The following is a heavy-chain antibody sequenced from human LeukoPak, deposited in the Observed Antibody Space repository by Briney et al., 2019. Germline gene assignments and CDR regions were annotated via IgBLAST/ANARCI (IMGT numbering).Heavy chain of an antibody. J-gene: IGHJ4*02. CDR2: IIPILGIA. Sequence: ASVKVSCKASGGTFSSYAISWVRQAPGQGLEWMGRIIPILGIANYAQKFQGRVTITRDTSASTAYMELSSLRSEDTAVYYCARVGHYGDYYFDYWGQGTLVTVSS. CDR1: GGTFSSYA. CDR3: ARVGHYGDYYFDY. D-gene: IGHD4-17*01. V-gene: IGHV1-69*04.